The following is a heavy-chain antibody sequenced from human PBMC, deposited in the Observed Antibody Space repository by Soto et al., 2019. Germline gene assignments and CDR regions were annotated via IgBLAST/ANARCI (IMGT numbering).Heavy chain of an antibody. Sequence: AGGSLRLSCAASGCTFSSYLMSWVRQSPGKGLEWVANINEDGSKKYYVDSVKGRFTISRDNAKRSLSLQMNSLRADDTAVYYCAKAIAARDSYWGQGTLVTVSS. D-gene: IGHD6-6*01. CDR2: INEDGSKK. CDR1: GCTFSSYL. V-gene: IGHV3-7*01. CDR3: AKAIAARDSY. J-gene: IGHJ4*02.